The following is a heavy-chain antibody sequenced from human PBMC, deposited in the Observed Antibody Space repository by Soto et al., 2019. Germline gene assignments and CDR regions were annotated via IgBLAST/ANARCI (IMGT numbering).Heavy chain of an antibody. CDR1: GYTFFTYD. V-gene: IGHV1-18*01. Sequence: QVHLVQSGVEVKTPGASVKVSCQASGYTFFTYDISWVRQAPRHGLEWMGWISTYSGDTKYAQKFQGRVTMTTDTSTTTAYLELRSLRSDDTAVYYCARHHGPTTSENWFNPWGQGTLVTGSS. CDR3: ARHHGPTTSENWFNP. D-gene: IGHD5-12*01. J-gene: IGHJ5*02. CDR2: ISTYSGDT.